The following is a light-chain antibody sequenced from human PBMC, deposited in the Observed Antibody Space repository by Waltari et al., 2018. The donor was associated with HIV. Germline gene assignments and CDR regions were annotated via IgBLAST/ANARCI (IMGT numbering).Light chain of an antibody. CDR3: EQSYDFPRT. CDR2: SAS. J-gene: IGKJ1*01. V-gene: IGKV1-39*01. CDR1: QKIGLY. Sequence: DIQMTQSPSPLSASVGGTVTFTCRSSQKIGLYVNWYQHTSGRPPRLLIFSASSLQRGVSSRVSGRGSGTDFTLTINNLQPEDFATYYCEQSYDFPRTFGQGTTVE.